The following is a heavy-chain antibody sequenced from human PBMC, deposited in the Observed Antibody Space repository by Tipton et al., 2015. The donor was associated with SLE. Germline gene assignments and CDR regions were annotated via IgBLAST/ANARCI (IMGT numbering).Heavy chain of an antibody. CDR1: GGSFSGYY. D-gene: IGHD2-8*02. CDR2: INHSGST. J-gene: IGHJ6*03. Sequence: TLSLTCAVYGGSFSGYYWTWIRQPPGKGLEWIGEINHSGSTTCNPSLKSRVTISMDTSKKQFSPKLSSVTAADTAVYYCARGLSSLVGFYYYMDVWGKGTTVTVSS. CDR3: ARGLSSLVGFYYYMDV. V-gene: IGHV4-34*01.